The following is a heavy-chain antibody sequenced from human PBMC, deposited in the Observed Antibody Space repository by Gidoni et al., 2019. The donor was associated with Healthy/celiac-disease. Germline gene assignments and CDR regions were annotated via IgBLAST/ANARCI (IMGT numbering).Heavy chain of an antibody. CDR3: ARESGGSGSYHNWFDP. CDR1: GFTFSSYG. Sequence: QVQLVESGGGVVQPGRSLGLSCAASGFTFSSYGMHWVRQAPGKGLEWVAVIGYEGSNKYYADSVKGRFTISRDNSKNTLYLQMNSLRAEDTAVYYCARESGGSGSYHNWFDPWGQGTLVTVSS. J-gene: IGHJ5*02. D-gene: IGHD3-10*01. V-gene: IGHV3-33*01. CDR2: IGYEGSNK.